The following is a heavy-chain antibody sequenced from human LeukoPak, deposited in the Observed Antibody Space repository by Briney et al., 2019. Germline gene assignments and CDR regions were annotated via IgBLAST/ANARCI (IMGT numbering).Heavy chain of an antibody. CDR3: ARGSDGSGSYDL. CDR2: IGTAGDT. Sequence: SGGSLRLSCAASGFTFSSYDMHWVRQATGKGLEWVSAIGTAGDTYYPGSVKGRFTISRENAKNSLYLQMNSLRAGDTAVYYCARGSDGSGSYDLWGRGTLVTVSS. CDR1: GFTFSSYD. V-gene: IGHV3-13*01. J-gene: IGHJ2*01. D-gene: IGHD3-10*01.